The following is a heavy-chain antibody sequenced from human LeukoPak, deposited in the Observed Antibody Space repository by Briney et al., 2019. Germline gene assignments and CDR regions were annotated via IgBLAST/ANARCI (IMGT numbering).Heavy chain of an antibody. CDR2: IYYIVST. CDR3: AREVFGVVIIPGCHFDY. CDR1: GGSISSSSYY. Sequence: SETLSLTCTVSGGSISSSSYYWGWIRQPPGKGLEWNGRIYYIVSTYYNPSLRSRATLSVDRPRTHFSLKLSSVNAADTAVYYCAREVFGVVIIPGCHFDYWGQGTLVTVSS. J-gene: IGHJ4*02. D-gene: IGHD3-3*01. V-gene: IGHV4-39*07.